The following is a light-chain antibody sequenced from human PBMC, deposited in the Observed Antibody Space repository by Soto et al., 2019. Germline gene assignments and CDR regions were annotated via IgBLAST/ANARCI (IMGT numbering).Light chain of an antibody. CDR2: GAS. CDR3: QQYGGSPWT. CDR1: QRVASNY. V-gene: IGKV3-20*01. J-gene: IGKJ1*01. Sequence: EVVLTQSPGTLSLSPGGRATLSCRASQRVASNYLAWYQQKPGQAPRLLIYGASSRATGIPDRFSGSGSGTDFTLTISRLEPEDFAVFYCQQYGGSPWTFXQGTKVDIK.